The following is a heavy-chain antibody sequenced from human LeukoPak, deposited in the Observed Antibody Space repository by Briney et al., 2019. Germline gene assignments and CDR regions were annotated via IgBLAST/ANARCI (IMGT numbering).Heavy chain of an antibody. J-gene: IGHJ4*02. V-gene: IGHV3-30-3*01. CDR3: ARVRYCSSTSCYKEFDY. CDR1: GFTFSSYT. D-gene: IGHD2-2*02. Sequence: PGRSLRLSCAASGFTFSSYTMHWVRQAPGKGLEWVAVISYDGSNKYYADSVKGRFTISRDNSKNTLYLQMNSLRAEDTAVYYCARVRYCSSTSCYKEFDYWGQGTLVTVSS. CDR2: ISYDGSNK.